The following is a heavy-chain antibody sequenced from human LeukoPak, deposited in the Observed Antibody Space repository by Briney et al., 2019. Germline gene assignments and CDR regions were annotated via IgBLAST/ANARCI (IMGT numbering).Heavy chain of an antibody. D-gene: IGHD3-22*01. Sequence: GGSLRLSCAASGFTFSSYAMHWVRQAPGKGLEWVAVISYDGSNKYYADSVKGRFTISRDNSKNTLYLQMNSLRAEDTAVYYCTKRGYSLYDSSGYSNFDYWGQGTLVTVSS. CDR2: ISYDGSNK. V-gene: IGHV3-30-3*02. CDR3: TKRGYSLYDSSGYSNFDY. CDR1: GFTFSSYA. J-gene: IGHJ4*02.